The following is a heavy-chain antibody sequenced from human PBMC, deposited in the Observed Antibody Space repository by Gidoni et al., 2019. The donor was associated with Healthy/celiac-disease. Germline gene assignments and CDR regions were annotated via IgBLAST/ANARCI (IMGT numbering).Heavy chain of an antibody. CDR2: IYPGDSDT. Sequence: EVQLVQSGAEVKKPGESLKISCKGSGYSFTSYWIGWVRQMPGKGLEWMGIIYPGDSDTRYSPSFQGQVTISADKSISTAYLQWSSLKASDTAMYYCARHSEAPYSSGWYYGFDPWGQGTLVTVSS. V-gene: IGHV5-51*01. CDR3: ARHSEAPYSSGWYYGFDP. CDR1: GYSFTSYW. J-gene: IGHJ5*02. D-gene: IGHD6-19*01.